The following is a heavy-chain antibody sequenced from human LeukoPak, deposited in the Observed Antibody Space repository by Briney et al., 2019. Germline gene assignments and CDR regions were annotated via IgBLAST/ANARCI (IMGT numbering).Heavy chain of an antibody. CDR2: ISGSGGST. D-gene: IGHD5-12*01. Sequence: PGRSLRLSCAASGFTFSTYAMTWVRQAPGKGLEWISSISGSGGSTYHADSVKGRFTISRDNSKNTLFLQMNSLRAEDTAVYYCAKAPRVGGYEINWGQGTLVTVSS. CDR1: GFTFSTYA. CDR3: AKAPRVGGYEIN. J-gene: IGHJ4*02. V-gene: IGHV3-23*01.